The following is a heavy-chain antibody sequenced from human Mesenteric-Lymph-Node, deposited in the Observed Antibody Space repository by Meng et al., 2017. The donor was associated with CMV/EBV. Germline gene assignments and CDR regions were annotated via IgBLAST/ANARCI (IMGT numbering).Heavy chain of an antibody. CDR3: GKVYGSGSYDEIDY. J-gene: IGHJ4*02. D-gene: IGHD3-10*01. CDR2: ISSSGGSP. CDR1: GFTFSRYA. Sequence: GGSLRLSCAAFGFTFSRYAMNWVRQAPGKGLEWVSAISSSGGSPYYAEHVKGRFTISRDNSKNTLYLQMNSLRADDTAVYCCGKVYGSGSYDEIDYWGQGTLVTVSS. V-gene: IGHV3-23*01.